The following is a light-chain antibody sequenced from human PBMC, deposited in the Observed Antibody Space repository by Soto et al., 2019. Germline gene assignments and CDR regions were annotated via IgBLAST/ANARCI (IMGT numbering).Light chain of an antibody. CDR1: SSDVGGYNY. CDR3: CSYAGSSLV. J-gene: IGLJ2*01. Sequence: QSALTQPRSVSGSPGQSVTISCTGTSSDVGGYNYVSWYQQHPGKAPILMIYDVSKRPSGVPHRFSGSKSDNTASLTISGLQAEDEGDYYCCSYAGSSLVFGGGTKLTVL. CDR2: DVS. V-gene: IGLV2-11*01.